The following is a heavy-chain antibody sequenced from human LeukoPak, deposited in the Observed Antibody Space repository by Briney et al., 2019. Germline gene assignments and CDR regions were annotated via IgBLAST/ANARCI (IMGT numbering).Heavy chain of an antibody. CDR3: ARDQDCSSTSCSMHYYYMDG. Sequence: GGSLRLSCAASGFTFSSYAMHWVRQAPGKGLEWVAVISYDGSNKYYADSVKGRFTISRDNSKNTLYLQMNSLRAEDTAVYYCARDQDCSSTSCSMHYYYMDGWGKGTTVTVSS. V-gene: IGHV3-30*04. CDR2: ISYDGSNK. J-gene: IGHJ6*03. D-gene: IGHD2-2*01. CDR1: GFTFSSYA.